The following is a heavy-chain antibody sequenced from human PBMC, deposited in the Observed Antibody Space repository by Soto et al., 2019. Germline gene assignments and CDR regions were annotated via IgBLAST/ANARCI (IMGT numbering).Heavy chain of an antibody. D-gene: IGHD3-10*01. CDR3: ARDKGSDAPIDM. CDR2: IWHDGKNK. CDR1: GFTFSSFG. J-gene: IGHJ3*02. Sequence: GGSLRLSCAASGFTFSSFGMHWVRQAPGKGLEWVAVIWHDGKNKYYADSVKGRFTISRDNSKSTLDLQMSSLRVEDTAVYYCARDKGSDAPIDMWGQGTMVTVSS. V-gene: IGHV3-33*01.